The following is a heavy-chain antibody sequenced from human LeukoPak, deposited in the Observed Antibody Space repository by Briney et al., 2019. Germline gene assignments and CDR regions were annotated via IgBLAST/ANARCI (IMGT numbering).Heavy chain of an antibody. Sequence: QPGGSLRLSCAASGFTVSSNYMSWVRQAPGKGLEWGSVIYSGGSTYYADSVKGRFTISRDNSKTTLFLQKNSLRAEDTAVYYCAGSVLAAAKFDFWGQGTLVTVSS. CDR2: IYSGGST. CDR3: AGSVLAAAKFDF. V-gene: IGHV3-53*01. CDR1: GFTVSSNY. D-gene: IGHD2-8*02. J-gene: IGHJ4*02.